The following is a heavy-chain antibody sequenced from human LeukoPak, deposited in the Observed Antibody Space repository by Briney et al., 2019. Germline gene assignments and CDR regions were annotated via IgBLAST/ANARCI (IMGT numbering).Heavy chain of an antibody. CDR1: GFTFSSYW. V-gene: IGHV3-7*01. Sequence: PGGSLRLSCAASGFTFSSYWMSWVRQAPGKGLEWVAHIKQDGSEKYYVDSVKGRFTISRDNAKNSLYLQMNSLRAEDTAVYYCAREAPLPREKSGSGSYLTPWGQGTLVTVSS. D-gene: IGHD3-10*01. J-gene: IGHJ4*02. CDR2: IKQDGSEK. CDR3: AREAPLPREKSGSGSYLTP.